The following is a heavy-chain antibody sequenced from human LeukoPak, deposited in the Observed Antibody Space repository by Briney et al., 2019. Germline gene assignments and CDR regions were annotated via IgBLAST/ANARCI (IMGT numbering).Heavy chain of an antibody. D-gene: IGHD2-15*01. J-gene: IGHJ4*02. CDR3: ARGSRVEDYYFDY. V-gene: IGHV1-69*05. Sequence: ASVKVSCKASGGTFNSYAISWVRQAPGQGLEWMGGIIPIFGTANYAQKFQGRVTITTDESTSTAYMELSSLRSEDTAVYYCARGSRVEDYYFDYWGQGTLVTVSS. CDR1: GGTFNSYA. CDR2: IIPIFGTA.